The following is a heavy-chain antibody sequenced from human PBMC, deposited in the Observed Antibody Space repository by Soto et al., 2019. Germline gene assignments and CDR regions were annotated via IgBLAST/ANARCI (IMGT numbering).Heavy chain of an antibody. J-gene: IGHJ6*02. CDR3: ARERWELLLDYYYGMDV. Sequence: GGSLRLSCAASGFTFSSYAMHWVRQAPGKGLEWVAVISYDGSNKYYADSVKGRFTISRDNSKNTLYLQMNSLRAEDTAVYYCARERWELLLDYYYGMDVWGQGTTVTVAS. V-gene: IGHV3-30-3*01. CDR2: ISYDGSNK. CDR1: GFTFSSYA. D-gene: IGHD1-26*01.